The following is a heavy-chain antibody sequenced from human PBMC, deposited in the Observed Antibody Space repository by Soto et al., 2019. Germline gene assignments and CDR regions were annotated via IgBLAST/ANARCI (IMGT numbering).Heavy chain of an antibody. Sequence: PSETLSLTCLVSGFPISRTYSWGWIRQAPGQGLEWIGSISHSGTTSYSPSLTSRVSISVDTSKNQVSLKLTSVTAADTAVYFCARVTMVIRDSDHLGVDGWGQGTTVTVSS. CDR1: GFPISRTYS. D-gene: IGHD4-17*01. CDR2: ISHSGTT. V-gene: IGHV4-38-2*02. J-gene: IGHJ6*02. CDR3: ARVTMVIRDSDHLGVDG.